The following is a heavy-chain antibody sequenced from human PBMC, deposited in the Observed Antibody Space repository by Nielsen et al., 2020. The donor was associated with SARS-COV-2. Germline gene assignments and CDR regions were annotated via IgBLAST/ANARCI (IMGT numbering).Heavy chain of an antibody. Sequence: SVKVSCKASGGTFSSYAISWVRQAPGQGLEWVGGIIPFFGTPHSALKFLGRVTISADDSTSTAYMELSGLRSDDTAVYYCARVSQWELQVYWGQGTLVTVSS. CDR2: IIPFFGTP. J-gene: IGHJ4*02. CDR3: ARVSQWELQVY. D-gene: IGHD1-26*01. V-gene: IGHV1-69*13. CDR1: GGTFSSYA.